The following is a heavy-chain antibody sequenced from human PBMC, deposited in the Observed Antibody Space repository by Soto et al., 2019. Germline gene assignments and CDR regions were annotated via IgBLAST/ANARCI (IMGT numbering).Heavy chain of an antibody. CDR1: GFTFSSYA. CDR3: AKKEIFGVVNSLYYGMDV. CDR2: ISGSGGST. J-gene: IGHJ6*02. Sequence: GGSLRLSCAASGFTFSSYAMSWVSQAPGKGLERVSAISGSGGSTYYADSVKGRFTISRDNSKNTLYLQMNSLRAEDTAVYYCAKKEIFGVVNSLYYGMDVWGQGTTVTVSS. D-gene: IGHD3-3*01. V-gene: IGHV3-23*01.